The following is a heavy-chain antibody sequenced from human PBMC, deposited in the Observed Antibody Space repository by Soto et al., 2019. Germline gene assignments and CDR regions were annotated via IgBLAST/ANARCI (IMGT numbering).Heavy chain of an antibody. CDR1: GYTFTSYG. CDR3: ARAGWERVREYYFDY. CDR2: ISAYNGNT. J-gene: IGHJ4*02. D-gene: IGHD1-26*01. Sequence: GASVEVSCKASGYTFTSYGISWVRQAPGQGLEWMGWISAYNGNTNYAQKLQGRVTMTTDTSTSTAYMELRSLRSDDTAVYYCARAGWERVREYYFDYGGQGTLVTVS. V-gene: IGHV1-18*01.